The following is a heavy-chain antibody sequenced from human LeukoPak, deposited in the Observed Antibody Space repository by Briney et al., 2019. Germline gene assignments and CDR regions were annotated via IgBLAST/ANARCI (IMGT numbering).Heavy chain of an antibody. CDR1: GGTFSSST. V-gene: IGHV1-69*13. CDR3: ARSSRNLYGMDV. J-gene: IGHJ6*02. D-gene: IGHD6-13*01. CDR2: VIPIFGAA. Sequence: ASVKVSCKASGGTFSSSTISWVRQAPGQGLEWMGGVIPIFGAANYAQKFQGRVTITADESTSTAYMELSSLKSEDTAVYYCARSSRNLYGMDVWGQGTTVTVSS.